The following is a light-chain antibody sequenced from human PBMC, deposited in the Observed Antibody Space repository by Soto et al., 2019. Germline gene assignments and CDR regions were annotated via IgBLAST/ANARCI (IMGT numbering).Light chain of an antibody. CDR3: QQSYVTPWT. CDR1: QDISRS. J-gene: IGKJ1*01. Sequence: DIQMAQSPSSLSAPIGEGVTVSWRASQDISRSLNWYQHKSGKAPKLLIYAASGLHSGVPSRFSGSGSGTDFTLTISSLQPEDFATYYCQQSYVTPWTFGQGTKVAIK. V-gene: IGKV1-39*01. CDR2: AAS.